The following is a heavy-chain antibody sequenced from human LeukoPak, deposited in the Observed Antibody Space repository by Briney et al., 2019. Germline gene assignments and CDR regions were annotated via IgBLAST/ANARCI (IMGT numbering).Heavy chain of an antibody. CDR3: ARSVGAAPFDY. V-gene: IGHV4-59*01. J-gene: IGHJ4*02. D-gene: IGHD2-15*01. Sequence: SETLSLTCTVPGGSISSYYWSWIRQVPGTGLEWIGYISNSGYTSYNPSLKSRVTISVDSSKNQFSLKMTSVTAVDTAVYFCARSVGAAPFDYWGQGTLVTVSS. CDR1: GGSISSYY. CDR2: ISNSGYT.